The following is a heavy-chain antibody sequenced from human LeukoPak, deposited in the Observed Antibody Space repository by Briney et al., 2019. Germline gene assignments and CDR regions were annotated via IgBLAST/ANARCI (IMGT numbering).Heavy chain of an antibody. CDR3: ARGAHYEGSSGYYWSY. J-gene: IGHJ4*02. CDR1: GYTFTSYY. D-gene: IGHD3-22*01. Sequence: VASVKVSCKASGYTFTSYYMHWVRQAPGQGLEWMGIINPSGGSTSYAQKFQGRVTMTRDMSTSTVYMELSSLRSEDTAVYYCARGAHYEGSSGYYWSYWGQGTLVTVSS. CDR2: INPSGGST. V-gene: IGHV1-46*01.